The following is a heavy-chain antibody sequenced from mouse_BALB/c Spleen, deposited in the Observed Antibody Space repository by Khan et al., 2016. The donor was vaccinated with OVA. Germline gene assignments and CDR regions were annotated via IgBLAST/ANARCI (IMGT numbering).Heavy chain of an antibody. CDR3: ARDRIDY. V-gene: IGHV1-7*01. CDR1: GYTFTSYW. CDR2: INPTSGYT. Sequence: VQLQQSGAELAKPGASVKMSCTASGYTFTSYWMHWIKQRPGQGLEWIGYINPTSGYTDYNQKFKDKATLTADKSSSTAYMQLISLTSDDSAVYYCARDRIDYWGQGTALTVSS. J-gene: IGHJ2*01.